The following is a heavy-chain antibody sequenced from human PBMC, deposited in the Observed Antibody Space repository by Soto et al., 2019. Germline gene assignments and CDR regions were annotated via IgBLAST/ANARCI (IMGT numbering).Heavy chain of an antibody. D-gene: IGHD6-19*01. CDR3: ARDGSDSGWFFFDP. CDR1: GGSVSSESHY. CDR2: IYYTGST. J-gene: IGHJ5*02. V-gene: IGHV4-61*01. Sequence: PSETLSLTCTVSGGSVSSESHYWSWIRQTPGKGLEWIGYIYYTGSTNYNPSLKGRVTMSVDTSRDQVSLRLRSVTRADTAVYYCARDGSDSGWFFFDPWGQGALVTVSS.